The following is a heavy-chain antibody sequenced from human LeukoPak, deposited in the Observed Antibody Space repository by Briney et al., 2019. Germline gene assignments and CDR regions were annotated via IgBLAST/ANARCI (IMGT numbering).Heavy chain of an antibody. V-gene: IGHV3-23*01. CDR3: AKMPTVGATPYYFDY. CDR1: GFTFSSYG. D-gene: IGHD1-26*01. CDR2: ISGSGGTT. Sequence: GGSLRLSCAASGFTFSSYGMNWVRQAPGKGLEWVSGISGSGGTTYYADSVKGRFTISRDNSKNSLSLQVSSLRAEDTAVYYCAKMPTVGATPYYFDYWGQGTLVTVSS. J-gene: IGHJ4*02.